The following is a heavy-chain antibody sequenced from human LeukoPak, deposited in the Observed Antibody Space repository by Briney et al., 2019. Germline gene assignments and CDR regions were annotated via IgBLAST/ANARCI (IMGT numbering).Heavy chain of an antibody. CDR3: ARVSEYGDKGRAFDAFDI. D-gene: IGHD4-17*01. CDR2: IKEDGTSN. CDR1: GFTFSSYW. V-gene: IGHV3-7*01. Sequence: GGSLRLSCAASGFTFSSYWMTWVRQTPGKGLEWVAHIKEDGTSNRYVDSVKGRFTISRDNTKESLFLQLNSLRAEDTAVYYCARVSEYGDKGRAFDAFDIWGQGTMVTVSS. J-gene: IGHJ3*02.